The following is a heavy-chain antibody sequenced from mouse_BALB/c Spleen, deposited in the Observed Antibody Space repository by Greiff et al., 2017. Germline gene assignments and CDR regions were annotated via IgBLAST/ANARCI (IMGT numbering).Heavy chain of an antibody. D-gene: IGHD2-1*01. CDR3: ARSGYYGNSYAMDY. CDR2: IDPANGNT. Sequence: VQLQQSGAELVKPGASVKLSCTASGFNIKDTYMHWVKQRPEQGLEWIGRIDPANGNTKYDTKFQGKATITADTSSNTAYLQLSSLTSEDTAVYYCARSGYYGNSYAMDYWGQGTSVTVSS. CDR1: GFNIKDTY. J-gene: IGHJ4*01. V-gene: IGHV14-3*02.